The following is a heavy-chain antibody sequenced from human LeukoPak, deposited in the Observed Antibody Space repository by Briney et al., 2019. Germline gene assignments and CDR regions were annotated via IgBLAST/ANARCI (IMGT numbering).Heavy chain of an antibody. Sequence: GGSLRLSCAASGFTFSSYSMNWVRQAPGKGLEWVSYISSSSSTIYYADSVKGRFTISRDNAKNSLYLQMNSLRAEDTAVYYCARDSGDYYDILTGYYTNRAFDIWGQGTMVTVSS. V-gene: IGHV3-48*04. D-gene: IGHD3-9*01. J-gene: IGHJ3*02. CDR3: ARDSGDYYDILTGYYTNRAFDI. CDR1: GFTFSSYS. CDR2: ISSSSSTI.